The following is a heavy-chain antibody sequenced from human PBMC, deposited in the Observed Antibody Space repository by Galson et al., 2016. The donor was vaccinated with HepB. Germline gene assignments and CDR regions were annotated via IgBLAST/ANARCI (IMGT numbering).Heavy chain of an antibody. V-gene: IGHV3-23*01. CDR2: ISGSGGNI. J-gene: IGHJ3*02. D-gene: IGHD4-11*01. CDR3: AKALNWDYRLDAFDI. Sequence: SLRLSCAASGFTYSSYAMNWVRQAPGKGLAWVSSISGSGGNIYFADSVKGRFTISRDNSKNRLYLQMNSLRAEDTAVYYCAKALNWDYRLDAFDIWGPGTMVTVPS. CDR1: GFTYSSYA.